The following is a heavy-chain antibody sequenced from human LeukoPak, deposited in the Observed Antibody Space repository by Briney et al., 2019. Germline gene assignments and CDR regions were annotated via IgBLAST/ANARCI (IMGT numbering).Heavy chain of an antibody. CDR3: ARDVGATTLSVSFAFDI. CDR2: INSDGSST. D-gene: IGHD1-26*01. CDR1: GFTFSSYW. Sequence: PGGSLRLSCAASGFTFSSYWMHWVRQAPGKGLVWVSRINSDGSSTSYADSVKGRFTISRDNAKNTLYLQMNSLRAEDTAVYYCARDVGATTLSVSFAFDIWGQGTMVTVSS. V-gene: IGHV3-74*01. J-gene: IGHJ3*02.